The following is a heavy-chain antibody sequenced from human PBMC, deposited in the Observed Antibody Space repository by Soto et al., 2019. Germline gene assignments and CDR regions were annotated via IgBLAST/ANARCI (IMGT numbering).Heavy chain of an antibody. CDR2: ISSSGGST. V-gene: IGHV3-23*01. CDR3: AKGIKRITIFGVVGGSFGGVQTSYDY. J-gene: IGHJ4*02. Sequence: GGSLRLSCAASGFTFSSYAMSWVRQAPGKGLEWVSTISSSGGSTYYADSVKGRFTISRDNSKNTLYLQMNSLRAEDTAVYYCAKGIKRITIFGVVGGSFGGVQTSYDYWGQGTLVTVSS. D-gene: IGHD3-3*01. CDR1: GFTFSSYA.